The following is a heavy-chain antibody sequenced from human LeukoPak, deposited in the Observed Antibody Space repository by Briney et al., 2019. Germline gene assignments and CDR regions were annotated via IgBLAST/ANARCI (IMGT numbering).Heavy chain of an antibody. D-gene: IGHD4-17*01. CDR2: MNPNSGNT. CDR1: GYTFSSYD. V-gene: IGHV1-8*01. J-gene: IGHJ4*02. Sequence: VSLKVSCKASGYTFSSYDINWVRQATGQGLEWMGWMNPNSGNTDYAQRFQGRVTMTRNTSISTAYMELSSLRSEDTAVYYCARGDFGDYFLDYWGQGTLVTVSS. CDR3: ARGDFGDYFLDY.